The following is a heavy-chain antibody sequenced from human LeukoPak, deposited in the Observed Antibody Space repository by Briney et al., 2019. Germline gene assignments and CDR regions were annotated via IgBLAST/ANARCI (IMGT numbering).Heavy chain of an antibody. J-gene: IGHJ4*02. CDR1: GFTFSSYY. CDR3: VRIPF. D-gene: IGHD2-21*01. Sequence: GGSLRLSCAASGFTFSSYYMHWVRQVPGKGLVWGSRINSDGAATTYADSVKGRFTISRDNAKNTVYLQMNSLRAEDTAVYYCVRIPFWGQGTLVTVSS. V-gene: IGHV3-74*01. CDR2: INSDGAAT.